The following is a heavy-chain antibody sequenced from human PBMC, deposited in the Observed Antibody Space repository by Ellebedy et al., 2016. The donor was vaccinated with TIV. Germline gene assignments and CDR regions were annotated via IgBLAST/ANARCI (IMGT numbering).Heavy chain of an antibody. CDR2: IDPSDSSS. CDR1: GYRFTDYW. J-gene: IGHJ4*02. CDR3: AKSSGFCSGGSCYPFDF. D-gene: IGHD2-15*01. V-gene: IGHV5-10-1*01. Sequence: GESLKISXKGSGYRFTDYWITWVRQKPGKGLEWMGRIDPSDSSSHYNPSFEGHVTISADKSINTAYLQWSSLKASDTAMYYCAKSSGFCSGGSCYPFDFWGQGTLVTVSS.